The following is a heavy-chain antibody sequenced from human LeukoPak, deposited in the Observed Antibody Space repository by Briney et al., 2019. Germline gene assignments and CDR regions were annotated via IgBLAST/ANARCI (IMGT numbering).Heavy chain of an antibody. Sequence: PSETLSLTCTVSGGSISSYYWSWIRQPPGKGLEWIGYIDYSGSTIHNPSLKSRVTISVNTSKNQFPLQLTSVTAADPAVYYCARSGGLNTSTWYFHRWGQGTLVTVSS. J-gene: IGHJ1*01. CDR2: IDYSGST. D-gene: IGHD6-13*01. CDR1: GGSISSYY. V-gene: IGHV4-59*01. CDR3: ARSGGLNTSTWYFHR.